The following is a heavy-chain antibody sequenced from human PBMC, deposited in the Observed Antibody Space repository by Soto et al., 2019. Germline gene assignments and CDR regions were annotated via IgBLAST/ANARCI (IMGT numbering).Heavy chain of an antibody. CDR3: AREREWERLPHSWFDP. V-gene: IGHV4-4*07. CDR1: GGSISSYY. Sequence: PSETLSLTCTVSGGSISSYYWSWIREPAGKGLEWIGRIYTSGSTKYNPSLKSRVTMSVDTSKNQFSLKLSSVTAADTAVYYCAREREWERLPHSWFDPWGQGTLVTVSS. D-gene: IGHD1-26*01. J-gene: IGHJ5*02. CDR2: IYTSGST.